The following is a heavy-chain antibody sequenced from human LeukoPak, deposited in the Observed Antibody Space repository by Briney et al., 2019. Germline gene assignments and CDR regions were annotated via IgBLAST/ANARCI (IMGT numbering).Heavy chain of an antibody. V-gene: IGHV3-30*18. CDR3: AKGVGATISD. D-gene: IGHD1-26*01. CDR1: GFTFSSYG. Sequence: GGSLRLSCAASGFTFSSYGMHWVRQAPGKGLEWVAVISYDGSNKYYADSVKGRFTISRGNSKNTLYLQMNSLRAEDTAVYYCAKGVGATISDWGQGTLVTVSS. J-gene: IGHJ4*02. CDR2: ISYDGSNK.